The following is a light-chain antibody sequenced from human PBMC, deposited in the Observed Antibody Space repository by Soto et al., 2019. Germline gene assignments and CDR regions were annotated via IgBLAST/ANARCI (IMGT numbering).Light chain of an antibody. V-gene: IGKV1-9*01. CDR2: AAS. Sequence: DIQLTQSPSFLSASVGDGVTITCRASQGISSDLAWYQQNPGKAPKLLIYAASTLQNGVPSTFSGSGSGTEFTLTISSLQPEDFGTYYCQQFKSYPITFGQGTRLEIK. J-gene: IGKJ5*01. CDR3: QQFKSYPIT. CDR1: QGISSD.